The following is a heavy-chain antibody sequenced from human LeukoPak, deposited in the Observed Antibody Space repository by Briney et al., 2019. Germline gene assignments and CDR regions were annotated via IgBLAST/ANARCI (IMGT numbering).Heavy chain of an antibody. D-gene: IGHD6-13*01. CDR1: GGSISSGSYY. CDR2: IYTSGST. CDR3: ARAVTSSSSWYKWVNWFDP. Sequence: SETLSLTCTVSGGSISSGSYYWSWIRQPAGKGLEWIGRIYTSGSTNYNPSLKSRVTISVDTSKNQFSLKLSSVTAADTAVYYCARAVTSSSSWYKWVNWFDPWGQGTLVTVSS. J-gene: IGHJ5*02. V-gene: IGHV4-61*02.